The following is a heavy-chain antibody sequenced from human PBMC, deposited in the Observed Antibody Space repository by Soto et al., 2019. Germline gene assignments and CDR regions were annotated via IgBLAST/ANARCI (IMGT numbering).Heavy chain of an antibody. CDR3: ARGGEMATPTGDY. CDR2: IIPILGIA. CDR1: GGTFSSYT. Sequence: QVQLVQSGAEVKKPGPSVKVSCKASGGTFSSYTISWVRQAPGQGLEWMGRIIPILGIANYAQKFQGRVTITADKSTSTAYMELSSLRSEATAVYYCARGGEMATPTGDYWGQGTLVTVSS. J-gene: IGHJ4*02. D-gene: IGHD5-12*01. V-gene: IGHV1-69*02.